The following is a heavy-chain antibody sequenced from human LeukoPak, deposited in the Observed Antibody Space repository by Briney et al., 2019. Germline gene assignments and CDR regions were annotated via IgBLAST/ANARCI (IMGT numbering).Heavy chain of an antibody. D-gene: IGHD3-10*01. CDR2: IKQDGSEK. Sequence: GGSLRLSCAASGFTFSSCWMNWVRQAPGKGLEWVANIKQDGSEKYYVDSVKGRFTISRDNAKNSLYLQMNSLRAEDTAVYYCARVTSGSSYRPFDYWGQGTLVTVSS. CDR1: GFTFSSCW. V-gene: IGHV3-7*01. J-gene: IGHJ4*02. CDR3: ARVTSGSSYRPFDY.